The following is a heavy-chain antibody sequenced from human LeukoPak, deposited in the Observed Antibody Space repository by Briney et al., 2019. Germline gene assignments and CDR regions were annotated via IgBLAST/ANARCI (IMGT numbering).Heavy chain of an antibody. V-gene: IGHV4-59*01. D-gene: IGHD4-11*01. CDR2: IYYSGST. CDR1: GGSISXYY. CDR3: ARIGRKYSYFDY. J-gene: IGHJ4*02. Sequence: SEXXSLTCTVSGGSISXYYWSWXRXPPGKGLEWIGYIYYSGSTNYNPSLKSRVTISVDTSKNQFSLKLSSVTAADTAVYYCARIGRKYSYFDYWGQGTLVTVSS.